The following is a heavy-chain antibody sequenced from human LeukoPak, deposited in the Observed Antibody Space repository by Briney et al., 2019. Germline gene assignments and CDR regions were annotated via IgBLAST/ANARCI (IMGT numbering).Heavy chain of an antibody. J-gene: IGHJ4*02. Sequence: GGSLRLSCAAPGFMFPDYGMNWVRQVPGKGLEWVSGINWDASSTNHADSVKGRFTISRDNAKNSLYLQMNTLRAEDTALYYCARDFKYCTGGVCYFTAVADYWGQGTLVTVSS. CDR1: GFMFPDYG. CDR3: ARDFKYCTGGVCYFTAVADY. V-gene: IGHV3-20*04. D-gene: IGHD2-8*02. CDR2: INWDASST.